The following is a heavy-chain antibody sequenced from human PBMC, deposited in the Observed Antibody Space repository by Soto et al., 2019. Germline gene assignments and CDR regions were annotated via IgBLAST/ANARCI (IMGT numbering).Heavy chain of an antibody. V-gene: IGHV3-21*01. CDR1: GFTFSSYT. Sequence: EVQLVEPGEGLVKPGGSLRLSCAASGFTFSSYTMNWFRRAPGKGLGWGSSMSSSSSYIYYADSVMGRFTISSDNAKNSLYLQRNSLRAEDTAVYYCARGGDILTGCGWFDPWGQGTLVTVSS. CDR3: ARGGDILTGCGWFDP. CDR2: MSSSSSYI. J-gene: IGHJ5*02. D-gene: IGHD3-9*01.